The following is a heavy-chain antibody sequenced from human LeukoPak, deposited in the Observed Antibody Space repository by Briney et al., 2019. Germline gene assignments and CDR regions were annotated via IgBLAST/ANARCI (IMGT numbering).Heavy chain of an antibody. J-gene: IGHJ6*02. D-gene: IGHD5-18*01. CDR3: ARDARRAVGYSYGPYYYYGMDV. CDR1: GFTFSSYA. Sequence: PGGSLRLSCAASGFTFSSYAMHWVRQAPGKGLEWVAVISYDGSNKYYADSVKGRFTISRDNAKNSLYLQMNSLRAEDTAVYYCARDARRAVGYSYGPYYYYGMDVWGQGTTVTVSS. V-gene: IGHV3-30-3*01. CDR2: ISYDGSNK.